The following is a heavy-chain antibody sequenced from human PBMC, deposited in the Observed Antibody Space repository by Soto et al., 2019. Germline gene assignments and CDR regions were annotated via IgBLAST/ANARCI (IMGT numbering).Heavy chain of an antibody. CDR2: IYYSGST. J-gene: IGHJ4*02. CDR3: ERVGGQQLVDY. Sequence: QVQLQESGPGLVKPSQTLSLTCTVSGGSISSGGYYWSWIRQHPGKGLEWIGYIYYSGSTYYNPSLRRRVTISVDTSKNQFATKLSSVTATDTAVYYCERVGGQQLVDYWGQGTLVTVPS. V-gene: IGHV4-31*03. D-gene: IGHD6-13*01. CDR1: GGSISSGGYY.